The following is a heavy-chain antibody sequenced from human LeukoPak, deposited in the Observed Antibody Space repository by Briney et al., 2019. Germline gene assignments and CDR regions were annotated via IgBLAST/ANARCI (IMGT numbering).Heavy chain of an antibody. D-gene: IGHD3-16*01. CDR3: ARGKFDFDY. V-gene: IGHV3-7*01. J-gene: IGHJ4*02. Sequence: GWSLRLSCAASGFTFSDLWMSWVRQAPGKGLEWVANIKQDGSEKYYVDSVKGRFTISRDNAKNSVSLEMSSLRAEDTAVYYCARGKFDFDYWGQGTQVTVSS. CDR1: GFTFSDLW. CDR2: IKQDGSEK.